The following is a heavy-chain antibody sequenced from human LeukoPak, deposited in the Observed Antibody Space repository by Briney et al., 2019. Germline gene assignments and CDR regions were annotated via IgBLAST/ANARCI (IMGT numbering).Heavy chain of an antibody. CDR1: GGSSSDYY. Sequence: SGTLSLTCAVSGGSSSDYYWSWIRQPPGKGLEWIGQINHSGSTNYNPSLKSRVTILVDTSKNQFSLKLSSVTAADTAVYYCARGLTSMPPGGYWGQGTLVTVSS. J-gene: IGHJ4*02. V-gene: IGHV4-34*01. CDR3: ARGLTSMPPGGY. CDR2: INHSGST. D-gene: IGHD2/OR15-2a*01.